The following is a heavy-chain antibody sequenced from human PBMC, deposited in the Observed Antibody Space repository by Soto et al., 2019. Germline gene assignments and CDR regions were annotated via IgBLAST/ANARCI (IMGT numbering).Heavy chain of an antibody. D-gene: IGHD3-9*01. CDR1: GGYISNYY. J-gene: IGHJ5*02. CDR3: ARYDILTGYSDRFDP. CDR2: IYYSGST. V-gene: IGHV4-59*08. Sequence: SETLSLTCTVSGGYISNYYWIWIRQSTGKGLEWIAYIYYSGSTKYNPSLKSRVTISVDTSKNQFSLKMNSVTAADTAVYYCARYDILTGYSDRFDPWGQGILVTVS.